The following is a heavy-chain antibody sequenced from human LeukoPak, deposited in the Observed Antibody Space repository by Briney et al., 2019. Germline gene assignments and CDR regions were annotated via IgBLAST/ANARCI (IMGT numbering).Heavy chain of an antibody. V-gene: IGHV3-30-3*01. D-gene: IGHD2-21*01. CDR3: ARERQDTILHSGAFDI. CDR1: GFTFSTYF. CDR2: IASDGSHT. Sequence: GRSPRLSCAASGFTFSTYFMHWVRQAPGKGLEWVADIASDGSHTFYVESVKGRFTISRDNSKNTLYLRMNSLRAEDTAVYFCARERQDTILHSGAFDIWGQGTMVTVSS. J-gene: IGHJ3*02.